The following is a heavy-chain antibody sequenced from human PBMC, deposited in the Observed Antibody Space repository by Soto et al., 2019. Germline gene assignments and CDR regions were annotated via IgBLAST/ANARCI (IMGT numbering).Heavy chain of an antibody. Sequence: PSETLSLTCTVSGVFISSYYWSWIRQPPGKGLEWIGYIYYSGSTNYNPSLKSRVTISVDTSKNQFSLKLSSVTAADTAVYYCGRGNNYFNYWGQGTLVTVSS. CDR2: IYYSGST. CDR3: GRGNNYFNY. V-gene: IGHV4-59*01. J-gene: IGHJ4*02. CDR1: GVFISSYY.